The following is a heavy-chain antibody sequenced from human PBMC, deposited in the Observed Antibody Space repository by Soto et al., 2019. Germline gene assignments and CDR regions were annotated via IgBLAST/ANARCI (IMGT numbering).Heavy chain of an antibody. Sequence: EAQLLESGGGLVQPGGSLRLSCAASGFTFRSYAMTWVRQAPGKGLEWVSGISGSGGSAFYPDSVKGRFTISRDNSKNTLYLQMNSLRAEDTALYYCAKLASGDGNSYGGAGYGMDVWGQGTTVTVSS. CDR3: AKLASGDGNSYGGAGYGMDV. V-gene: IGHV3-23*01. J-gene: IGHJ6*02. CDR1: GFTFRSYA. CDR2: ISGSGGSA. D-gene: IGHD5-18*01.